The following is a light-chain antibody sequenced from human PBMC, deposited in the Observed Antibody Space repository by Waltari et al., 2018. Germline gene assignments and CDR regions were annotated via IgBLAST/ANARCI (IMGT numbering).Light chain of an antibody. V-gene: IGKV3-20*01. CDR3: QQYGIPPYT. J-gene: IGKJ2*01. Sequence: EIVLTQSPGTLSLSPGERATLSCRASQSVSSTYLAWYQQKPGQTPRRLIYGASSRATGIPDRFSGSGSGTDFTLTISRLEPEDFAVYYCQQYGIPPYTFGQGTKLEIK. CDR2: GAS. CDR1: QSVSSTY.